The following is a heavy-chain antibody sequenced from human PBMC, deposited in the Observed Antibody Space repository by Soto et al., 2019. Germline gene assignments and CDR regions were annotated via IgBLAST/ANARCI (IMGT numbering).Heavy chain of an antibody. V-gene: IGHV3-7*03. J-gene: IGHJ6*02. CDR3: ARDLAIFGVVMNYYYGMDV. Sequence: PGGSLRLSCAASGFTFSSYWMSWVRQAPGKGLEWVANIKQDGSEKYYVDSVKGRFTISRDNAKNSLYLQMNSLRAEDTAVYYCARDLAIFGVVMNYYYGMDVWGQGTTVTVSS. D-gene: IGHD3-3*01. CDR2: IKQDGSEK. CDR1: GFTFSSYW.